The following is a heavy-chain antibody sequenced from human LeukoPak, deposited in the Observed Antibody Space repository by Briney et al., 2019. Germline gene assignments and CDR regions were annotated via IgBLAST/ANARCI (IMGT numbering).Heavy chain of an antibody. CDR3: ARDSIVGAT. CDR1: GFTFSSYA. CDR2: ISYDGSNK. V-gene: IGHV3-30-3*01. J-gene: IGHJ4*02. D-gene: IGHD1-26*01. Sequence: GRSLRLSCAASGFTFSSYAMHWVRQAPGKGLEWVAVISYDGSNKYYADSVKGRFTISRDNSKNTLYLQMNSLRAEDTAVYYCARDSIVGATWGQGTLVTVFS.